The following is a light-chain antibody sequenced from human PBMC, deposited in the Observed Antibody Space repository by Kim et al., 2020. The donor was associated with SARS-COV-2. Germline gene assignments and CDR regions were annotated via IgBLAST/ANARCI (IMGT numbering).Light chain of an antibody. V-gene: IGLV1-47*01. Sequence: GQRGTVTGSGSSANSGSKYENWYRRLPGKAPKPLIYRNKRRPSGGPDRFSGSRSGTSASLAIGGLRSEDEADYYCAAWDDSLSVVVFGGGTQLTVL. CDR3: AAWDDSLSVVV. CDR2: RNK. J-gene: IGLJ2*01. CDR1: SANSGSKY.